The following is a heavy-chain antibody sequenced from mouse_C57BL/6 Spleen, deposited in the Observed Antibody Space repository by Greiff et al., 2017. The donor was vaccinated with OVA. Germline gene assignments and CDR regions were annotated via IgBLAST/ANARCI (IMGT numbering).Heavy chain of an antibody. CDR3: ARSDYYGSSYVDFDY. J-gene: IGHJ2*01. Sequence: VQLQQPGAELVKPGASVKLSCKASGYTFTSYWMHWVKPRPGRGLEWIGRIDPYSGGTKYNEKFKSKATLTVDKPSSTAYMQLSSLTSEDSTVYYCARSDYYGSSYVDFDYWGQGTTLTVSS. V-gene: IGHV1-72*01. CDR2: IDPYSGGT. D-gene: IGHD1-1*01. CDR1: GYTFTSYW.